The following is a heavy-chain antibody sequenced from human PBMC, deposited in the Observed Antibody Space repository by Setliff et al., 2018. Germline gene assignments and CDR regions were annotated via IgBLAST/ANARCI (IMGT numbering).Heavy chain of an antibody. CDR3: ARTPPNRGLSNGWYVDY. CDR2: INPGNGNT. CDR1: GYTFAKYG. V-gene: IGHV1-18*01. D-gene: IGHD6-19*01. Sequence: ASVKVSCKAFGYTFAKYGTSWVRQAPGQGLEWMGWINPGNGNTKYSQKFQGRVTITRDTSATTAYMDLRGLRSDDTAVYYCARTPPNRGLSNGWYVDYWGQGALVTVSS. J-gene: IGHJ4*02.